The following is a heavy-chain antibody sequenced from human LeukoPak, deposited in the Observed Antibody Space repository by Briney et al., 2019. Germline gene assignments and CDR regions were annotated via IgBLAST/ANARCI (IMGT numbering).Heavy chain of an antibody. CDR1: GGSISRYY. J-gene: IGHJ5*02. CDR3: ARGGYSGYAFDR. CDR2: IYYNGST. Sequence: SETLSLTCTVSGGSISRYYWSWIRQPPGKRLEWIGNIYYNGSTNYKPSLKSRVTISVHTSKNQFSLNLRSLTAADTAVYYCARGGYSGYAFDRWGQGTRVTVSS. V-gene: IGHV4-59*01. D-gene: IGHD5-12*01.